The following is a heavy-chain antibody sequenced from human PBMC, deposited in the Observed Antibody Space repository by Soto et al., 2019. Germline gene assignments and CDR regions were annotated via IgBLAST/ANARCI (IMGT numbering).Heavy chain of an antibody. D-gene: IGHD3-22*01. Sequence: GSLRLSCAASGFTFNNYGMHWVRQAPGKGLEWVAVIWYDGSHESYADSVKGRFTISRDNSKNTLYLQMNSLRAEDTAVYYCARDRYSYDSRAYQGVDWYFDLWGRGTLVTVSS. CDR1: GFTFNNYG. CDR3: ARDRYSYDSRAYQGVDWYFDL. J-gene: IGHJ2*01. V-gene: IGHV3-33*01. CDR2: IWYDGSHE.